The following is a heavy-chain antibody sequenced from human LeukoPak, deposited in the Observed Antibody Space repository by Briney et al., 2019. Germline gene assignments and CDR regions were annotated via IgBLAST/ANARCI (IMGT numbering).Heavy chain of an antibody. J-gene: IGHJ5*02. V-gene: IGHV1-69*05. CDR2: IIPIFGIA. CDR3: ARDINWFDP. Sequence: SVKVSCKASGYTFTGYYMHWVRQAPGQGLEWMGGIIPIFGIANYAQKFQGRVTITTDESTSTAYMELSSLRSEDTAVYYCARDINWFDPWGQGTLVTVSS. CDR1: GYTFTGYY.